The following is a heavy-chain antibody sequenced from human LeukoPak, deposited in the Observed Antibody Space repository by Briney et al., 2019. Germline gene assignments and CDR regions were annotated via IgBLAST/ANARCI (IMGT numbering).Heavy chain of an antibody. D-gene: IGHD2-15*01. J-gene: IGHJ4*02. V-gene: IGHV3-21*01. CDR1: GFTFSSYS. CDR2: ISSSSSYI. CDR3: ASPYCSGGSCYSGAFDY. Sequence: GGSLGLSCAASGFTFSSYSMNWVRQAPGKGLEWVSSISSSSSYIYYADSVKGRFTISRDNAKNSLYLQMNSLRAEDTAVYYCASPYCSGGSCYSGAFDYWGQGTLVTVSS.